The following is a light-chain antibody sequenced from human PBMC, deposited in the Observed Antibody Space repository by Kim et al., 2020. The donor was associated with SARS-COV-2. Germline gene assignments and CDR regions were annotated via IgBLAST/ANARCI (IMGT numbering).Light chain of an antibody. J-gene: IGLJ1*01. V-gene: IGLV1-40*01. CDR3: QSYDSSLSGYV. CDR1: RSNIGAGYD. Sequence: QRGTISCTGSRSNIGAGYDEHWYQQLPGTAPKLLIYDNGNRPSGVPDRFSGSKSGTSASLAITGLQAEDEADYYCQSYDSSLSGYVFGTGTKVTVL. CDR2: DNG.